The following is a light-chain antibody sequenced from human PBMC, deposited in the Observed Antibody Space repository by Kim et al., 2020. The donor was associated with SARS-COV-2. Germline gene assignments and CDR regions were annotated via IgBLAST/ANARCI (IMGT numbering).Light chain of an antibody. CDR2: DAS. Sequence: SPGESATRSCRASQSVSSYLAWYQQKPGQAPRLLIYDASNRATGIPARFSGSGSGTDFTLTISSLEPEDFAVYYCQQRSNWPPVFGGGTKVDIK. CDR1: QSVSSY. J-gene: IGKJ4*01. V-gene: IGKV3-11*01. CDR3: QQRSNWPPV.